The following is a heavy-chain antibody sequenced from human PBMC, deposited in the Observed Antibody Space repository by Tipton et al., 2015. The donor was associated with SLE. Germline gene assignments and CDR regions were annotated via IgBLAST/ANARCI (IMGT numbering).Heavy chain of an antibody. D-gene: IGHD5-18*01. J-gene: IGHJ4*02. Sequence: SLRLSCTASGFRFGDYVMSWVRQAPGQGLEWVGFIRTKASGGTTENAASVKGRFTFSRDDSKSIAYLQMNSLKTEDTAVYYCTRAKSPLQLWGFDYWGQGTLVTVSS. CDR3: TRAKSPLQLWGFDY. CDR1: GFRFGDYV. V-gene: IGHV3-49*04. CDR2: IRTKASGGTT.